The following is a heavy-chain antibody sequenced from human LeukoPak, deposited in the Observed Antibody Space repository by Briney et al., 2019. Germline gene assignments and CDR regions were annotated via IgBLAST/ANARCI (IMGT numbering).Heavy chain of an antibody. CDR3: ARGAYVIPYYFDY. J-gene: IGHJ4*02. CDR1: GFTFSDHY. D-gene: IGHD2-21*01. Sequence: TGGSLRPSCAASGFTFSDHYMTWIRQAPGKGLEWVSYISNTGSTIYYADSVKGRFTISRDNAKNSLYLQVNSLRAEDTAVYYCARGAYVIPYYFDYWGQGTLVTVSS. V-gene: IGHV3-11*01. CDR2: ISNTGSTI.